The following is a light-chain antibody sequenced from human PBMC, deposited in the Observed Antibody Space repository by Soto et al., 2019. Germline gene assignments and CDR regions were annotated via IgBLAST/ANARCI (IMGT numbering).Light chain of an antibody. V-gene: IGKV4-1*01. CDR2: WAS. CDR3: QQYYSTPIT. J-gene: IGKJ3*01. CDR1: QSVLYSSNNKNY. Sequence: DIVMTQSPDSLAVSLGERATINCKSSQSVLYSSNNKNYLAWFQQKPGQPPNLLIYWASTRESGVPDRCSGSGSGTDFTLTISSLQAEDVAVYYCQQYYSTPITCGPGTKVYIK.